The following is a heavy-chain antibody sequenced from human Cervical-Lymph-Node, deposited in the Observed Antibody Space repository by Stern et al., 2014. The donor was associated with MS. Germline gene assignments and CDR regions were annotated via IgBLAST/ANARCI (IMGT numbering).Heavy chain of an antibody. CDR2: ILPILGRA. Sequence: VPLLESGAEVKKPGSSMNVSCKTSGGTFSSSYAITWLRQAPGQGLEWMGRILPILGRANYAHNFQGRVTITADTSTNTTYLELSSLRSEDTAVYYCARGIVSNRAAATQHNLFDPWGQGTLVTVSS. CDR1: GGTFSSSYA. V-gene: IGHV1-69*09. D-gene: IGHD2-15*01. J-gene: IGHJ5*02. CDR3: ARGIVSNRAAATQHNLFDP.